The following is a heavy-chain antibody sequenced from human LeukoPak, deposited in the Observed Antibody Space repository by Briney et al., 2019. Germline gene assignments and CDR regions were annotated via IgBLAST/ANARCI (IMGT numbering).Heavy chain of an antibody. CDR1: GGSISSGDYY. D-gene: IGHD2-8*01. Sequence: SETLSLTCTVSGGSISSGDYYWSWIRQPPGKGLEWIGYIYYSGSTYYNPSLKSRVTISVDTSKNQFSLKLSSVTAADTAVYYCAREGCTNGVCYTGFDYWGQGTLVTVSS. V-gene: IGHV4-30-4*01. CDR2: IYYSGST. CDR3: AREGCTNGVCYTGFDY. J-gene: IGHJ4*02.